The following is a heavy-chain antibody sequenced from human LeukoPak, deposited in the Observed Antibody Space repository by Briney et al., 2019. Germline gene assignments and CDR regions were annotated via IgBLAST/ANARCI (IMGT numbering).Heavy chain of an antibody. CDR2: IRQNGSEI. V-gene: IGHV3-7*01. Sequence: GGSLRLSCAASGFTVSGNYMSWVRQAPGKGLEWVANIRQNGSEIAYADSVEGRFTISRDDAQKSLYLEMNRLRVEDTAVYYCADPGVGHWGQGTLVAVSA. D-gene: IGHD2-8*01. CDR3: ADPGVGH. CDR1: GFTVSGNY. J-gene: IGHJ4*02.